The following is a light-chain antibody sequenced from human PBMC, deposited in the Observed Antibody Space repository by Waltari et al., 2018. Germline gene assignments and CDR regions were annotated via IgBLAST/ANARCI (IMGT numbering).Light chain of an antibody. Sequence: DVVMTQSPLSLPITPGQPASISCRSSQSLVHSNGNTYLSWYQQKPGQPPRRLIYEVSNQDSGVPDRFSGSGAGTDFTLKISRVEAEDVGVYYCGQGTHLPFTFGPATKLDIK. CDR3: GQGTHLPFT. CDR2: EVS. J-gene: IGKJ3*01. CDR1: QSLVHSNGNTY. V-gene: IGKV2-30*02.